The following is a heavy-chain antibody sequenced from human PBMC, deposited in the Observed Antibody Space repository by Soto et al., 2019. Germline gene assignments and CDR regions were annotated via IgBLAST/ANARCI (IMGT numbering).Heavy chain of an antibody. CDR1: GFMFGSYW. D-gene: IGHD4-17*01. V-gene: IGHV3-7*03. Sequence: TGGSLRLSCTASGFMFGSYWMTWVRHVPGKGLQWVANIKRDGSEKYYVDFVKGRFTISRDNADNSVFLDMNSLRVDDTATYYCARVRATDYEIDYWGQGALVTVSS. CDR2: IKRDGSEK. CDR3: ARVRATDYEIDY. J-gene: IGHJ4*02.